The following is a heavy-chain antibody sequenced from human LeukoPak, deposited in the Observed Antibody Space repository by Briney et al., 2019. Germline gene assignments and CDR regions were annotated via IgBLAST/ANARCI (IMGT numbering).Heavy chain of an antibody. Sequence: PGGSLRLSCATSGFTFPTYWMHWVRQAPGKGLVWVSRVNSDGSRTDYADSVKGRFTVSRDNAKNTLYLQMNSLRAEDTAVYYCARREGYCSGGTCYFGNWGQGTLVTVSS. CDR2: VNSDGSRT. CDR1: GFTFPTYW. J-gene: IGHJ4*02. V-gene: IGHV3-74*01. D-gene: IGHD2-15*01. CDR3: ARREGYCSGGTCYFGN.